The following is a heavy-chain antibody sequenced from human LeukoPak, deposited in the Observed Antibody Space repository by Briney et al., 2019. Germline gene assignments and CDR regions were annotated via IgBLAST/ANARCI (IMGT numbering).Heavy chain of an antibody. Sequence: GSLRLSCAASGFTFSDYYMSWIRQAPGKGLEWIGSIYYSGSTYYNPSLKSRVTISVDTSKNQFSLKLSSVTAADTAVYYCARDSMYSGSYSDYWGQGTLVTVSS. J-gene: IGHJ4*02. D-gene: IGHD1-26*01. CDR3: ARDSMYSGSYSDY. V-gene: IGHV4-38-2*02. CDR1: GFTFSDYY. CDR2: IYYSGST.